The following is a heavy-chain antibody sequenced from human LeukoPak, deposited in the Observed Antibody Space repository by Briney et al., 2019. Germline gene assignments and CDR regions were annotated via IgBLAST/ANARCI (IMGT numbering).Heavy chain of an antibody. J-gene: IGHJ5*02. CDR3: AREMAYGDYGNWFDP. D-gene: IGHD4-17*01. V-gene: IGHV4-30-4*07. CDR2: IYYSGST. CDR1: GGSISSGGYS. Sequence: TSQTLSLTCAVSGGSISSGGYSWSWIRQPPGKGLEWIGYIYYSGSTYYNPPLKSRVTISVDTSKNQFSLKLSSVTAADTAVYYRAREMAYGDYGNWFDPWGQGTLVTVSS.